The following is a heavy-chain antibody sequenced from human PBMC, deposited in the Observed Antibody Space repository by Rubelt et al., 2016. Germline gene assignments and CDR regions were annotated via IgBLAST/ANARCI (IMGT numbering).Heavy chain of an antibody. CDR3: ARDQLALYAFDI. CDR1: GYTFTSYG. Sequence: QVQLVQSGAEVKKPGASVKVSCKASGYTFTSYGISWVRQAPGQGLEWMGWIRAYGGNTNYAQKLQGRVTMTTDTSTRTAYMELRSLRSDDTAVYFCARDQLALYAFDIWGQGTMVTVSS. J-gene: IGHJ3*02. V-gene: IGHV1-18*01. D-gene: IGHD1-1*01. CDR2: IRAYGGNT.